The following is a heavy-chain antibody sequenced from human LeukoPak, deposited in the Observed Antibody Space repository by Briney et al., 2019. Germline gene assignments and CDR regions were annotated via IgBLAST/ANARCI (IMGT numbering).Heavy chain of an antibody. CDR1: GFTFTNAW. D-gene: IGHD1-20*01. CDR3: STLTSRGLSDS. J-gene: IGHJ4*02. Sequence: GGSLRLSCAASGFTFTNAWMNWVRQAPGKGLEWVGRIKSKADGETVDYAAPVKGRFTFSRDDSKNMLYLQMNSLKSEDTAVYYCSTLTSRGLSDSWGQGTLVTVSS. CDR2: IKSKADGETV. V-gene: IGHV3-15*07.